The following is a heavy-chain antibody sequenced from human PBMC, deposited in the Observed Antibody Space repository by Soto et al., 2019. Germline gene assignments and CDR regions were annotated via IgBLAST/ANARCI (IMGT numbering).Heavy chain of an antibody. Sequence: GALVKVSCKASGGTFSSYAISWVRQAPGQGLEWMGGIIPIFGTANYAQKFQGRVTITADESTSTAYMELSSLRSEDTAVYYCARGGEALPGAFDSWGQGTLVTVSS. V-gene: IGHV1-69*13. D-gene: IGHD1-26*01. J-gene: IGHJ4*02. CDR1: GGTFSSYA. CDR2: IIPIFGTA. CDR3: ARGGEALPGAFDS.